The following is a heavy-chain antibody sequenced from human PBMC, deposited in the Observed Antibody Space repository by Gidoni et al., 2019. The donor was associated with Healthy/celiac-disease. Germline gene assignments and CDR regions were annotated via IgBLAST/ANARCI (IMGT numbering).Heavy chain of an antibody. Sequence: QVDMVQSGAAVTQPGSSVDFSYKSARGTFSRYTIRWVRQAPGQGLEWMGRIIPICGIANYAQKLHGRVTITADKTTSTDYMVRSSLRSETTVVYYGGRRWLDQRFDYWGQGTLVTVSS. J-gene: IGHJ4*02. CDR3: GRRWLDQRFDY. V-gene: IGHV1-69*02. CDR2: IIPICGIA. D-gene: IGHD6-19*01. CDR1: RGTFSRYT.